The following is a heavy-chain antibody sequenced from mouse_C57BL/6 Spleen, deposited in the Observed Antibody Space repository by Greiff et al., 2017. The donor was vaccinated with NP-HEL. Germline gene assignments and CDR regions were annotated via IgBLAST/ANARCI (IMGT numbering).Heavy chain of an antibody. J-gene: IGHJ2*01. CDR1: GYTFTDYY. V-gene: IGHV1-26*01. CDR2: INPNNGGT. D-gene: IGHD2-4*01. Sequence: VQLQQSGPELVKPGASVKISCKASGYTFTDYYMNWVKQSHGKSLEWIGDINPNNGGTSYNQKFKGKATLTVDKSSSTAYMELRSLTSEDSAVYYCARGDYDYPYYFDYWGQGTTLTVSS. CDR3: ARGDYDYPYYFDY.